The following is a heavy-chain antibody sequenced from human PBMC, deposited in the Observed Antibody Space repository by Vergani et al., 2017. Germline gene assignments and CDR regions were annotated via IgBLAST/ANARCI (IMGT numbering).Heavy chain of an antibody. Sequence: QVQLQESGPGLVKPSGTLSLTCAVSGGSISSSNWWSWVRQPPGKGLEWIGEIYHSGSTNYNPSLKSRVTISVDKSKNQFSLKLSSVTAADTAVYYCARDLFTTVRGVIHKKPDYWGQGTLVTVSS. J-gene: IGHJ4*02. D-gene: IGHD3-10*01. V-gene: IGHV4-4*02. CDR1: GGSISSSNW. CDR2: IYHSGST. CDR3: ARDLFTTVRGVIHKKPDY.